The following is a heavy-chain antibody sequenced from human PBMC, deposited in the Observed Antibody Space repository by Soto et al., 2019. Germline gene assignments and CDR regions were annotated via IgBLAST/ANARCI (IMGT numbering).Heavy chain of an antibody. CDR1: GFTFSSYA. CDR2: ISGSGGST. D-gene: IGHD7-27*01. CDR3: AKDLGSTTAFDI. J-gene: IGHJ3*02. V-gene: IGHV3-23*01. Sequence: EVQLLESGGGLVQPGGSLRLSCAASGFTFSSYAMSWVRQAPGKGLEWFSAISGSGGSTYYADSVKGRFTISRDNSKNTLYLQMNSLRAEDTAVYYCAKDLGSTTAFDIWGQGTMVTVSS.